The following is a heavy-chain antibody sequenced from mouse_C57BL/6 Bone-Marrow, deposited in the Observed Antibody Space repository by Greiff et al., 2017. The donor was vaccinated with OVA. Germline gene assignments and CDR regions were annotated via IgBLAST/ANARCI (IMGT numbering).Heavy chain of an antibody. CDR3: ARSANFYYYGSRNYYAMDY. J-gene: IGHJ4*01. CDR1: GYTFTGYW. D-gene: IGHD1-1*01. Sequence: QVQLQQSGAELMKPGASVKLSCKATGYTFTGYWIEWVKQRPGHGLEWIGEILPGSGSTNYNEKFKGKATFTADTSSNTAYMQLSSLTTEDSAIYYCARSANFYYYGSRNYYAMDYWGQGTSVTVSS. CDR2: ILPGSGST. V-gene: IGHV1-9*01.